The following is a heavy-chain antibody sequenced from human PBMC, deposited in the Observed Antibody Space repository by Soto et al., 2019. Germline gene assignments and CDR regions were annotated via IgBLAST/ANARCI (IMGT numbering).Heavy chain of an antibody. Sequence: TLSLTCTVSGGSISSGGYYWSWIRQHPGKGLEWIGYIYYSGSTYYNPSLKSRVTISVDTSKNQFSLKLSSVTAADTAVYYCARGLERDDAFDIWGQGIMVTVSS. CDR1: GGSISSGGYY. D-gene: IGHD3-3*01. J-gene: IGHJ3*02. V-gene: IGHV4-31*03. CDR2: IYYSGST. CDR3: ARGLERDDAFDI.